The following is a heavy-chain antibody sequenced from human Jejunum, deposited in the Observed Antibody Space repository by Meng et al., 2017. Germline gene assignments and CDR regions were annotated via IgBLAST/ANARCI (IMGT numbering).Heavy chain of an antibody. Sequence: GESLKISCAASRFTFSNYWMTWVRQAPGKGLEWVANIKYDGSEKYYVQSLRGRFTISRDNAQNSLYLQVNSLRAEDTAVYYCAGSLNYYGSGSPLYGMDVWGQGTTVTVSS. D-gene: IGHD3-10*01. J-gene: IGHJ6*02. CDR1: RFTFSNYW. CDR3: AGSLNYYGSGSPLYGMDV. CDR2: IKYDGSEK. V-gene: IGHV3-7*01.